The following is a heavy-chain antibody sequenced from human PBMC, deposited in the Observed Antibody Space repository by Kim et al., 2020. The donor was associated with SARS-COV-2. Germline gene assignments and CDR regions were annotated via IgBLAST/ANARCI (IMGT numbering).Heavy chain of an antibody. J-gene: IGHJ5*02. V-gene: IGHV4-31*03. Sequence: SETLSLTCTVSGGSISSGGYYWSWIRQHPGKGLEWIGYIYYSGSTYYNPSLKSRVTISVDTSKNQFSLKLSSVTAADTAVYYCARVVRDYYGSGSYGWFDPWGQGTLVTVSS. D-gene: IGHD3-10*01. CDR2: IYYSGST. CDR1: GGSISSGGYY. CDR3: ARVVRDYYGSGSYGWFDP.